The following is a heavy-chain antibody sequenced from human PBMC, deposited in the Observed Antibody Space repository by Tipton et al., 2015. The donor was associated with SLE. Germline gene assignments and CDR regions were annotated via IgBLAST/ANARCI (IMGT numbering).Heavy chain of an antibody. CDR1: GGSISSHY. CDR2: IYYGGNP. V-gene: IGHV4-59*11. D-gene: IGHD6-19*01. Sequence: TLSLTCTVAGGSISSHYWSWIRKPPGKGLEWIGYIYYGGNPNYNPSLKSRVPISVAASKNQFSLKMSSMTAADTAVYYCAGLSSVAGPWGQGTLVTGSS. CDR3: AGLSSVAGP. J-gene: IGHJ5*02.